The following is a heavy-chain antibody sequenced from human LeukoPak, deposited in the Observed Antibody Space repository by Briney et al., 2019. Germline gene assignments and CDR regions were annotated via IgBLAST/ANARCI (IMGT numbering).Heavy chain of an antibody. CDR2: IIPIFGTA. V-gene: IGHV1-69*13. J-gene: IGHJ4*02. Sequence: SVKVSCKASGGTFSSYAISWVRQAPGQGLEWMGGIIPIFGTANYAQKFQGRVTITADESTSTAYMELSSLRSEDTAVYYCATYSSYYYDSSGYYYFDYWGQGTLVTVSS. CDR3: ATYSSYYYDSSGYYYFDY. D-gene: IGHD3-22*01. CDR1: GGTFSSYA.